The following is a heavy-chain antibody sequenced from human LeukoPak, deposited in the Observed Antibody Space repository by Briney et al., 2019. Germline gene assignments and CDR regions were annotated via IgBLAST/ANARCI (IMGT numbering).Heavy chain of an antibody. Sequence: ASVKVSCKASGHTFTDYHMHWVRQAPGQGLECMGRINPHSGGTKYAQKFQGRVTMTRDTSINTAYMELSRLRSDDTAVYYCAREGYYYDSGGPAFDYWGQGTLVTVSS. D-gene: IGHD3-22*01. CDR1: GHTFTDYH. CDR3: AREGYYYDSGGPAFDY. V-gene: IGHV1-2*06. J-gene: IGHJ4*02. CDR2: INPHSGGT.